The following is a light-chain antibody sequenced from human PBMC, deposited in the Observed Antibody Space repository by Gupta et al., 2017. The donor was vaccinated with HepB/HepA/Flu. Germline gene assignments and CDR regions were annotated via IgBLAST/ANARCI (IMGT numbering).Light chain of an antibody. V-gene: IGKV3-20*01. CDR2: DVS. CDR1: QSVSNNY. CDR3: QHEGSQLWT. Sequence: EIVLTQSPGTLSLSPGERATLSCRASQSVSNNYLAWYQEKPGQAPRLLMYDVSTRATGITDRCIGSGAGTDFTLTIRTREPEDFAVYYCQHEGSQLWTFGQG. J-gene: IGKJ1*01.